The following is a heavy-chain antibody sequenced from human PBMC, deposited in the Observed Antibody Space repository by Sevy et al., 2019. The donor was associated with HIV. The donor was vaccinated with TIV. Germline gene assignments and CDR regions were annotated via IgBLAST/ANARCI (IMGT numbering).Heavy chain of an antibody. Sequence: SETLSLTCTVSGGSISSYYWSWIRQPPGKGLEWIGYIYYSGSTNYNPSLKSRVTISVDTSKNQFSLKLSSVTAADTAVYYCARDSGREWRAVGTTPRDAFDIWGQGTMVTVSS. V-gene: IGHV4-59*01. CDR2: IYYSGST. CDR3: ARDSGREWRAVGTTPRDAFDI. J-gene: IGHJ3*02. D-gene: IGHD6-13*01. CDR1: GGSISSYY.